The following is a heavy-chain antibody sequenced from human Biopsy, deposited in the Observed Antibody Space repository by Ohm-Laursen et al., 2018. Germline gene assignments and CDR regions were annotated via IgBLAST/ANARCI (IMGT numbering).Heavy chain of an antibody. V-gene: IGHV3-21*01. D-gene: IGHD2-2*01. J-gene: IGHJ6*02. CDR3: ARVLLPAADVHYGMDV. CDR1: GLTFSVYS. CDR2: ISSSSNFI. Sequence: SLRLSCAASGLTFSVYSMHWVRQAPGKGLEWVSSISSSSNFIYYGDSVKGRFTISRDNAKNSLYLQMNSLRAEDTAVYYCARVLLPAADVHYGMDVWGQGTTVTVSS.